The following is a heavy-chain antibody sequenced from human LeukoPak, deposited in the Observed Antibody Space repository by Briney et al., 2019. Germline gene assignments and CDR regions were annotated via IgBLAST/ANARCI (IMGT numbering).Heavy chain of an antibody. CDR2: INPNSGGT. V-gene: IGHV1-2*02. Sequence: ASVKVSCKASGYTFTGYYMHWVRQAPGQGLEWMGWINPNSGGTNYAQKLQGRVTMTTDTSTGTAYMELRSLRSDDTAVYYCARDLGASHFDYWGQGTLVTVSS. D-gene: IGHD1-26*01. CDR1: GYTFTGYY. CDR3: ARDLGASHFDY. J-gene: IGHJ4*02.